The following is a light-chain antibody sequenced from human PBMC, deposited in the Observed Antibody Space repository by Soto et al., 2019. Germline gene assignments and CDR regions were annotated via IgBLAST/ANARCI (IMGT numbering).Light chain of an antibody. J-gene: IGKJ5*01. CDR1: QSVSSY. Sequence: EIILTQSPDTLSLSPGERATLSCRASQSVSSYLAWYQQKPGQAPRLLIYDASNRATGIPARFSGSGSGTDFTLTISRVDPADFAFYYCQQYFTSPITFGQGTRLEI. CDR3: QQYFTSPIT. V-gene: IGKV3-11*01. CDR2: DAS.